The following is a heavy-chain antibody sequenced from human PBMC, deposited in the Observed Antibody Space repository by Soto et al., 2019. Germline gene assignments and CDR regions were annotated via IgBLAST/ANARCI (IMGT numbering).Heavy chain of an antibody. CDR1: GFTFSSYA. CDR3: AKDLAYYDFWSGYYTDYYYGMDV. CDR2: ISGSGGST. J-gene: IGHJ6*02. V-gene: IGHV3-23*01. Sequence: EVQLLESGGGLVQPGGSLRLSCAASGFTFSSYAMSWVRQAPGKGLEWVSAISGSGGSTYYADSVKGRFTISRDNSKNTVYLKMNSLRAEDTAVYYCAKDLAYYDFWSGYYTDYYYGMDVWGQGTTVTVSS. D-gene: IGHD3-3*01.